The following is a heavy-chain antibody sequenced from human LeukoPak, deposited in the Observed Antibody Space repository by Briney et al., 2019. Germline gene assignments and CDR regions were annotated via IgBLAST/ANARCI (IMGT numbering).Heavy chain of an antibody. J-gene: IGHJ4*02. CDR3: ARDGAYSYTY. Sequence: GGSLRLSCAASGFTFNNHDMHWVRQAPGKGLEWVAGISYDGRNKYYADSVRGRFTISRDNSKNTLFLEMNSLRAEDTAVYYCARDGAYSYTYWGQGTLVIVSS. V-gene: IGHV3-30*03. CDR1: GFTFNNHD. CDR2: ISYDGRNK. D-gene: IGHD5-18*01.